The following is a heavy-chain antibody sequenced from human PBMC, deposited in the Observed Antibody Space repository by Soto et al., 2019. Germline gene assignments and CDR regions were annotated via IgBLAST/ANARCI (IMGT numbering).Heavy chain of an antibody. CDR3: ARGLWERVRGVIGMDV. Sequence: SETLSLTCAVYGGSFSGYYWSWIRQPPGKGLEWIGEINHSGSTNYNPSLKSRVTISVDTSKNQFSLKLSSVTAADTAVYYCARGLWERVRGVIGMDVWGQGTTVS. CDR1: GGSFSGYY. D-gene: IGHD3-10*01. CDR2: INHSGST. J-gene: IGHJ6*02. V-gene: IGHV4-34*01.